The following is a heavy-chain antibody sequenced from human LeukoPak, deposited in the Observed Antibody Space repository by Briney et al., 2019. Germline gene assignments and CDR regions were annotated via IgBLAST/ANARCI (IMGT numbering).Heavy chain of an antibody. CDR3: TRAPGTGPLTVRWSGPFDI. Sequence: PGGSLRLSCAASGFTFSSYAMSWVRQAPGKGLEWVSAISGSGGSTYYADSVKGRFTISRDNAKNSLYLQMNSLRAEDTAMYYCTRAPGTGPLTVRWSGPFDIWGQGTMVTVSS. D-gene: IGHD3-3*01. V-gene: IGHV3-23*01. J-gene: IGHJ3*02. CDR2: ISGSGGST. CDR1: GFTFSSYA.